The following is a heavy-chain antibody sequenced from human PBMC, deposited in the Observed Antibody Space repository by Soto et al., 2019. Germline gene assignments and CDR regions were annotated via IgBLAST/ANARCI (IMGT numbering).Heavy chain of an antibody. CDR2: IKSKTDGGTT. CDR1: GFTFSNAW. V-gene: IGHV3-15*01. Sequence: EVQLVESGGGLVKPGGSLRLSCAASGFTFSNAWMSWVRQAPGKGLEWVGRIKSKTDGGTTDYAAPVKGRFTISRDDSKNTLYLQMNSLKTEDTAVYYCTTDSVPGSKKYEDIVVVVAAPRYYYGMDVWGQGTTVTVSS. J-gene: IGHJ6*02. CDR3: TTDSVPGSKKYEDIVVVVAAPRYYYGMDV. D-gene: IGHD2-15*01.